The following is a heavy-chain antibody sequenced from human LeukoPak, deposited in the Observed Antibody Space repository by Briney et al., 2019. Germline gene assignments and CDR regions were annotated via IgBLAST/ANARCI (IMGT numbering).Heavy chain of an antibody. Sequence: SQTLSLTCTVSGGSISSGGYYWSWIRQPPGKGLEWIGYIYHSGSTYYNPSLKSRVTISVDRSKNQFSLKLSSVTAADTAVYYCARSPGSGPYYYYGMDVWGQGTTVTVSS. CDR1: GGSISSGGYY. D-gene: IGHD6-19*01. CDR2: IYHSGST. J-gene: IGHJ6*02. CDR3: ARSPGSGPYYYYGMDV. V-gene: IGHV4-30-2*01.